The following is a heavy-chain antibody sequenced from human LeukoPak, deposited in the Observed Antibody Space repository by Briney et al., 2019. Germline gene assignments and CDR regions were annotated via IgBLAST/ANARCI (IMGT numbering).Heavy chain of an antibody. J-gene: IGHJ5*02. CDR3: AREGPYCSSTSCYLSTTGNGWFDP. Sequence: ASVKVSCKASGYTFTGYYMHWVRQAPGQGLEWMGWINPNSGGTNYAQKFQGRVTMTRDTSISTAYMELSRLRSDDTAVYYCAREGPYCSSTSCYLSTTGNGWFDPWGQGTLVTVSS. CDR2: INPNSGGT. D-gene: IGHD2-2*01. V-gene: IGHV1-2*02. CDR1: GYTFTGYY.